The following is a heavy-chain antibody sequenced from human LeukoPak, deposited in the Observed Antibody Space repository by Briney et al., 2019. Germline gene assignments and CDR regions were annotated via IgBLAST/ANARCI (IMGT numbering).Heavy chain of an antibody. J-gene: IGHJ6*03. V-gene: IGHV1-69*05. CDR2: IIPIFGTA. Sequence: GASVKAPCKASGGTFSSYAVSWVRQAPGQGLEWMGGIIPIFGTANYAQKFQGRVTITTDESTSTAYMELSSLRSEDTAVYYCARDQSGRYYYMDVWGKGTTVTVSS. CDR1: GGTFSSYA. D-gene: IGHD6-25*01. CDR3: ARDQSGRYYYMDV.